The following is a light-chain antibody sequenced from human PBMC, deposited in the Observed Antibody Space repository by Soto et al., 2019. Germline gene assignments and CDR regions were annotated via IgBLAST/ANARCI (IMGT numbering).Light chain of an antibody. CDR1: SSNIGSKT. J-gene: IGLJ2*01. V-gene: IGLV1-44*01. CDR3: AWDDSLNGVV. Sequence: QSVLTQPPSASGTPGQRVTISCSGSSSNIGSKTVNWYQQLPGTAPKLLIYSNNQRPSGVPDRFSGSKSGTSASLAISGLQSEDEADYYCAWDDSLNGVVFGGGTKLTVL. CDR2: SNN.